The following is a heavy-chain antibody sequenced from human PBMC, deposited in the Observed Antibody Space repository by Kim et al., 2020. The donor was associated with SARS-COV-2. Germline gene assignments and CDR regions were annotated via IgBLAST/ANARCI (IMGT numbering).Heavy chain of an antibody. D-gene: IGHD2-2*01. CDR3: ARGGVGYCSSTSCYPLMDV. V-gene: IGHV3-30-3*01. CDR1: GFTFSSYA. J-gene: IGHJ6*03. CDR2: ISYDGSNK. Sequence: GGSLRLSCAASGFTFSSYAMHWVRQAPGKGLEWVAVISYDGSNKYYADSVKGRFTISRDNSKNTLYLQMNSLRAEDTAVYYCARGGVGYCSSTSCYPLMDVWGKGTTVTVSS.